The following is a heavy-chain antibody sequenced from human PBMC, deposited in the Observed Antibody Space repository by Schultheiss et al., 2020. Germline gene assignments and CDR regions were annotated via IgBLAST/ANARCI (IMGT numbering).Heavy chain of an antibody. J-gene: IGHJ6*02. Sequence: SQTLSLTCTVSGDSISTYYWSWIRQPPGKGLEWIGSIYYSGSTYYNPSLKSRVTISVDTSKNQFSLKLSSVTAADTAVYYCASNLSPNGDDDYYYYGMDVWGQGTTVTVSS. CDR2: IYYSGST. CDR3: ASNLSPNGDDDYYYYGMDV. D-gene: IGHD4-17*01. V-gene: IGHV4-59*05. CDR1: GDSISTYY.